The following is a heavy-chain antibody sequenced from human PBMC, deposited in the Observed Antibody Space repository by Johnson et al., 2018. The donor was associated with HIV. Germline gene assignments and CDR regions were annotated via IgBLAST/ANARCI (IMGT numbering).Heavy chain of an antibody. V-gene: IGHV3-30*18. CDR3: AKEASGWYHAGDAFDI. J-gene: IGHJ3*02. CDR2: ISYDGSNK. CDR1: GFTVSNNY. D-gene: IGHD6-19*01. Sequence: VQLVESGGGLVQPGGSLRLSCGASGFTVSNNYMNWVRQAPGKGLEWVAVISYDGSNKYYADSVKGRFTISRDNSKNTLYLQMKSRRAEDTAVYYCAKEASGWYHAGDAFDIWGQGTVVTVSS.